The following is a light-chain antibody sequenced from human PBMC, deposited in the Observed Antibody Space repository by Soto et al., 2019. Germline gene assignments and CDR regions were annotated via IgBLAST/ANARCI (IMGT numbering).Light chain of an antibody. CDR3: QQYNNWPQT. J-gene: IGKJ1*01. CDR1: QSLRSS. V-gene: IGKV3-15*01. CDR2: DAS. Sequence: ETMMTQSPDTLSVSLGERATLSCRASQSLRSSLAWYQQKPGQAPRLLIYDASTRATGIPARFSGSGSGTDFTLTISGLQSEDFAVYYCQQYNNWPQTFGQGTKVDIE.